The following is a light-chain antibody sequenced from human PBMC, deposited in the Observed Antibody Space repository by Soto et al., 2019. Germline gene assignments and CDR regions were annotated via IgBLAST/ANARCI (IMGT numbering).Light chain of an antibody. CDR1: QSLRSS. Sequence: ETMMTQSPDTLSVSLGERATLSCRASQSLRSSLAWYQQKPGQAPRLLIYDASTRATGIPARFSGSGSGTDFTITISGLPSEDFAVYYCQQYNKWPQTFGQGTKVEIK. J-gene: IGKJ1*01. CDR3: QQYNKWPQT. CDR2: DAS. V-gene: IGKV3-15*01.